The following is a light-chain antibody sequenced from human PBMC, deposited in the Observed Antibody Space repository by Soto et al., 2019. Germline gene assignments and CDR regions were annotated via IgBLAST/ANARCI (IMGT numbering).Light chain of an antibody. J-gene: IGLJ1*01. Sequence: QSALTQPASVSGSPGQSITISCTGTSSDVGRYNYVSWYQQHPGKAPKPIIYDVSNRPSGVSNRFSGSKSGNTASLTISGLQAEDEADYYCNSYTSSSTLYVFGTGTKVTVL. CDR2: DVS. CDR1: SSDVGRYNY. CDR3: NSYTSSSTLYV. V-gene: IGLV2-14*01.